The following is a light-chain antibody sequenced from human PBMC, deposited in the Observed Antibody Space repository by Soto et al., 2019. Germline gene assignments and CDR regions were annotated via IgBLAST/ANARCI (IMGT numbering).Light chain of an antibody. V-gene: IGLV1-44*01. Sequence: QSVLTQPPSASGTPGQRATIACSGSSSNIGRNTVNWYQQLPGPAPKLLIYSYDQRPSGVPDQVSGFKSGTSASLAISGLKSVDEADYYCAAWDDRLNGDVLGTGIKLTVL. CDR2: SYD. J-gene: IGLJ1*01. CDR3: AAWDDRLNGDV. CDR1: SSNIGRNT.